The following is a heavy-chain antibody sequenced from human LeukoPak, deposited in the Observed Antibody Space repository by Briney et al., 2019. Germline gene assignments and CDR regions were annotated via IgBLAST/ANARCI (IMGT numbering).Heavy chain of an antibody. CDR3: AKSASSWPLYYFDY. Sequence: GGSLRLSCAASGFTFDVYGMSWVRQAPGKGLEWVSGLNWDGGSTGYADSVKGRFIISRDNAKNCLYLQMNSLRAEDTALYYCAKSASSWPLYYFDYWGQGTLVTVSS. J-gene: IGHJ4*02. V-gene: IGHV3-20*04. D-gene: IGHD6-13*01. CDR2: LNWDGGST. CDR1: GFTFDVYG.